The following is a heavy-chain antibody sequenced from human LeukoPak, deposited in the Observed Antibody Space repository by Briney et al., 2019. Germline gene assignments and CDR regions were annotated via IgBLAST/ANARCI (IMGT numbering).Heavy chain of an antibody. CDR2: IKEDGSEK. J-gene: IGHJ4*02. D-gene: IGHD6-13*01. CDR3: AREPTYTSSWYTSCDY. V-gene: IGHV3-7*01. CDR1: GFTFSSYW. Sequence: GGSLRLSCAASGFTFSSYWMGWVRQAPGKGLEWVANIKEDGSEKYYVDSVKGRFTISRDNAKNSLYLQMNSLRAEDTAVYYCAREPTYTSSWYTSCDYWGQGTLVTVSS.